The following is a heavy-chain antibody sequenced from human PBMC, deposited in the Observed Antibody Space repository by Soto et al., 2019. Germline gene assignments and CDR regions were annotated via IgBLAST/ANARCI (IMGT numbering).Heavy chain of an antibody. V-gene: IGHV1-18*01. CDR3: ARRGGGLLLNWFDP. Sequence: QVQLVQSGAEVKKPGASVKVSCKASGYTFTSYGISWVRQAPGQGLEWMGWISAYNGNTNYAQKLQGRVTMTTDTSQRHAYMEMRSLRSDDTAVIYCARRGGGLLLNWFDPWGQGTLVTVSS. CDR2: ISAYNGNT. J-gene: IGHJ5*02. D-gene: IGHD3-22*01. CDR1: GYTFTSYG.